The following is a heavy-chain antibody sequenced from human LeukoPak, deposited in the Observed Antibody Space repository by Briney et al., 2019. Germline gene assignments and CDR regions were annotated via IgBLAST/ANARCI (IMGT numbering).Heavy chain of an antibody. J-gene: IGHJ1*01. CDR1: GFTFTNYE. Sequence: GGSLRLSCAASGFTFTNYEMSWVRQAPGKGLEWVAHINPDGRDTYYVDSVKGRFTISRDNAQNSMYLQMNSLRVEDTAVYYCTSWGDTTAEYFQRWGQGTLVTVSS. CDR3: TSWGDTTAEYFQR. D-gene: IGHD2-21*02. CDR2: INPDGRDT. V-gene: IGHV3-7*01.